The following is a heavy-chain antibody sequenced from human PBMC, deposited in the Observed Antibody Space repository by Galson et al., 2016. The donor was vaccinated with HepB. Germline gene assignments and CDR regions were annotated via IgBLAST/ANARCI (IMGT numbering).Heavy chain of an antibody. CDR3: AKERGWYGGPNYGS. D-gene: IGHD2-15*01. Sequence: SLRLSCASSGFTFRYYAMTWVRRAPGKGLEWVSDISGAGGTTHYADSVKGRFTISRDNSRGTLYLQMDRLRAADTAVYYCAKERGWYGGPNYGSWGQGTLVTDSS. CDR1: GFTFRYYA. V-gene: IGHV3-23*01. J-gene: IGHJ5*02. CDR2: ISGAGGTT.